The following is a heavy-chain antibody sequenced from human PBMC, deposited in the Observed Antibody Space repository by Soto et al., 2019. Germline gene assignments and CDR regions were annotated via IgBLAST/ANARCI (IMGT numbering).Heavy chain of an antibody. CDR3: ARDGKEVAAWFEDYYYYMDV. CDR1: GFTFSSYG. Sequence: GGSLRLSCAASGFTFSSYGMHWVRQAPGKGLEWVAVIWYDGSNKYYADSVKGRFTISRDNSKNTLYLQMNSLRAEDTAVYYCARDGKEVAAWFEDYYYYMDVWGKGTTVTVSS. D-gene: IGHD2-15*01. J-gene: IGHJ6*03. V-gene: IGHV3-33*01. CDR2: IWYDGSNK.